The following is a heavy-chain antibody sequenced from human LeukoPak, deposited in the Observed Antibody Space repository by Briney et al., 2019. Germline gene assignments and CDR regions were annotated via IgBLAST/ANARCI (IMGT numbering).Heavy chain of an antibody. Sequence: SETLSLTCTVSGGPISNSSYYWNWIRQPPGKGLEWIGNIYYSGSTYYNPSLKSRVTISVDTSKIQFSLKLTSVTAADTAVYYCARSRGWLQSHPLDYWGQGTLVTVSS. V-gene: IGHV4-39*07. CDR3: ARSRGWLQSHPLDY. CDR2: IYYSGST. J-gene: IGHJ4*02. D-gene: IGHD5-24*01. CDR1: GGPISNSSYY.